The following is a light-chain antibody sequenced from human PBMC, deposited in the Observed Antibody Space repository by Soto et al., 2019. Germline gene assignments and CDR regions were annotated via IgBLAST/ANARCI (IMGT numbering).Light chain of an antibody. J-gene: IGLJ1*01. CDR2: EVS. CDR1: SSDVGGYNS. CDR3: SSYTTSSTLLYV. V-gene: IGLV2-14*01. Sequence: QSALTQPASVSGSPGQSITISCTGTSSDVGGYNSVSWYQQHPGKAPKLMIYEVSNRPSGVSNRFSGSKSGNTASLTISGLQAEDEAYYYCSSYTTSSTLLYVFGPGTKLTVL.